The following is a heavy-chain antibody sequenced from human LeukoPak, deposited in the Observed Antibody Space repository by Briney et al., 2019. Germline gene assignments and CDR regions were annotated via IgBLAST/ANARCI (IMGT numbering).Heavy chain of an antibody. CDR1: GYSFTNFD. CDR3: SRVYGYYYYYMDV. Sequence: GASVKVSCKASGYSFTNFDINWVRQAPGQGLEWMGWINPDTDNTEYGQTFQGRITMTTDTSTSTIYMELRSLRSDATAVYYCSRVYGYYYYYMDVWGKGTTVTVSS. D-gene: IGHD4-17*01. J-gene: IGHJ6*03. V-gene: IGHV1-18*01. CDR2: INPDTDNT.